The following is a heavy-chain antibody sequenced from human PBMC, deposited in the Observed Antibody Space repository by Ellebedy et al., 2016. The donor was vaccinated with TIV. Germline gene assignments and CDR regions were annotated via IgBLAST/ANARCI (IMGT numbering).Heavy chain of an antibody. V-gene: IGHV3-66*01. J-gene: IGHJ6*02. CDR2: TYSGGCT. CDR3: AADYTWNGGYYGMDV. Sequence: GESLKISCAASGFIVTNNYLTLVRQAPGKGLEWVSLTYSGGCTYYADSVKGRFTIDRGSSQNTVYLQIYSLRVEDTAVYYCAADYTWNGGYYGMDVWGQGTTVTVSS. CDR1: GFIVTNNY. D-gene: IGHD1-20*01.